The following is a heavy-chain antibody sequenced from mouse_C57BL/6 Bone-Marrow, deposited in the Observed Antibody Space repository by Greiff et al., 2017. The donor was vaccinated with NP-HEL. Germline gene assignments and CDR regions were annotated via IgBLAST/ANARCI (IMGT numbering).Heavy chain of an antibody. Sequence: VQLKESGPGLVAPSQSLSITCPVSGFSFTSYGVDWVRQSPGKGLEWLGVIWGVGSTNYNSALKSRLSISKDNSKSQVFVKMNSLQTDDTAMYYCASDRDYGSGFDYWGQGTTLTVSS. CDR2: IWGVGST. J-gene: IGHJ2*01. CDR3: ASDRDYGSGFDY. D-gene: IGHD1-1*01. CDR1: GFSFTSYG. V-gene: IGHV2-6*01.